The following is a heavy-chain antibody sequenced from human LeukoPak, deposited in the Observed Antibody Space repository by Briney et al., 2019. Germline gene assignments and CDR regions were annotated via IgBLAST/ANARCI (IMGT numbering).Heavy chain of an antibody. CDR1: GFTFSGSA. J-gene: IGHJ6*02. V-gene: IGHV3-73*01. CDR2: IRSKANSYAT. Sequence: PGRSLRLSCAASGFTFSGSATHWVRQASGKGLEWVGRIRSKANSYATAYAASVKGRFTISRDDSKNTAYLQMNSLKTEDTAVYYCTTSGVVVAATIYYYYGMDVWGQGTTVTVSS. D-gene: IGHD2-15*01. CDR3: TTSGVVVAATIYYYYGMDV.